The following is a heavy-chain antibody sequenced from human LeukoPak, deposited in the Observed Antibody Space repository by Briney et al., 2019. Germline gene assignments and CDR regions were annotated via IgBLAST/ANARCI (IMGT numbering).Heavy chain of an antibody. D-gene: IGHD3-22*01. CDR1: GFIFNTYA. J-gene: IGHJ4*02. V-gene: IGHV3-23*01. CDR3: AKSGYFDSSGYKYYFDH. Sequence: GGSLRLSCAASGFIFNTYAMSWVRQAPGKGLEWVSAISGSGGSTYYADSVKGRFTISRDNSKNTLDLQMNSLRAEETAIYYCAKSGYFDSSGYKYYFDHWGQGALATVSS. CDR2: ISGSGGST.